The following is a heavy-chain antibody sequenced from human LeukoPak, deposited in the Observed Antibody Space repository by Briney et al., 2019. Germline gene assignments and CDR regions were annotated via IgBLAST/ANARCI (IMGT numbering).Heavy chain of an antibody. CDR1: GDSISSYF. D-gene: IGHD3-16*01. J-gene: IGHJ4*02. CDR2: VCYNGTT. CDR3: ATSGGFNSPRHY. V-gene: IGHV4-59*01. Sequence: PSETLSLTCSVSGDSISSYFWAWIRQPPGKGLEWLGYVCYNGTTNYNPSLRNRVAISIDTSKNQLSLKLNSATAADTAVYYCATSGGFNSPRHYWGQGTLVTVSS.